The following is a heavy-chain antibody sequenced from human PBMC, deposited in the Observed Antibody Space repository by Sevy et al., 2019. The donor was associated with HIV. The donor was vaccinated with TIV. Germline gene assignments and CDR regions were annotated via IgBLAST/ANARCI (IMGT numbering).Heavy chain of an antibody. J-gene: IGHJ4*02. V-gene: IGHV1-2*02. Sequence: ASVKVSCKASGYTFTGYYMHWVRQAPGQGLEWMGWINPNSGGTNYAQKFQGRVTMTRDTSISTAYMELSRLRSDDTAVYYCARVLGYSNSYEDYWGQGTLVTVSS. CDR3: ARVLGYSNSYEDY. CDR1: GYTFTGYY. CDR2: INPNSGGT. D-gene: IGHD6-13*01.